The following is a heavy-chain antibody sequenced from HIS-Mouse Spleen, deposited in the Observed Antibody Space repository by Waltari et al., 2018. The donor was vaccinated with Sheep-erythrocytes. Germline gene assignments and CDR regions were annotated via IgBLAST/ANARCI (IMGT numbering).Heavy chain of an antibody. CDR1: GGTFSSYA. Sequence: QVQLVQSGAEVKKPGSSVKVSCKASGGTFSSYAIRWLGQAPGQGLEWMGRIIPILGIANDAQKFQGRVTITAEKSTSTAYMELSSLRSEDTAVYYCAQTGATTPHFDYWGQGTLVTVSS. V-gene: IGHV1-69*04. D-gene: IGHD1-26*01. CDR3: AQTGATTPHFDY. J-gene: IGHJ4*02. CDR2: IIPILGIA.